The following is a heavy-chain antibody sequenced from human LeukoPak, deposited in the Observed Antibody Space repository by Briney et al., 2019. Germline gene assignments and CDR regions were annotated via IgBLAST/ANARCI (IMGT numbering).Heavy chain of an antibody. D-gene: IGHD4-17*01. J-gene: IGHJ4*02. CDR2: IYDTGST. V-gene: IGHV4-39*01. CDR1: GDSIRSNNYY. Sequence: PSETLSLTCTVSGDSIRSNNYYWGWIRQPPGKGLEWIGSIYDTGSTFYNPSLKSRVIISVDTSKNQFSLKLSSVTAADTAVYYCARQADYGDTDWGQGTLVTVSS. CDR3: ARQADYGDTD.